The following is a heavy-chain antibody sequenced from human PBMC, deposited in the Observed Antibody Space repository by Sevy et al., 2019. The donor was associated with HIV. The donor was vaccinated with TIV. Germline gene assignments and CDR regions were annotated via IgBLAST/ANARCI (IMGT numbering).Heavy chain of an antibody. Sequence: GGSLRLSCAASGFTFSNAWMSWVRQAPGKGLEWVGRIKSKTDGGTTDYAAPVKGRVTISRDDSKNTLYLQMNSLKTEATAVYYCTTDPGYYYDSSGYSLQYGMDVWGQGTTVTVSS. CDR1: GFTFSNAW. CDR3: TTDPGYYYDSSGYSLQYGMDV. CDR2: IKSKTDGGTT. D-gene: IGHD3-22*01. J-gene: IGHJ6*02. V-gene: IGHV3-15*01.